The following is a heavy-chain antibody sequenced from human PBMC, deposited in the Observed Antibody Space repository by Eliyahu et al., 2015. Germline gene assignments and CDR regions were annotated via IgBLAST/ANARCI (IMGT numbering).Heavy chain of an antibody. Sequence: QVQLQQWGAGLLKPSETLSLTCAVYGXSFSGYYWSWIRQPPGKGLEWIGEINHSGSTNYNPSLKSRVTISVDTSKNQFSLKLSSVTAADTAVYYCARVWPRVAAPGPWGQGTLVTVSS. V-gene: IGHV4-34*01. CDR3: ARVWPRVAAPGP. D-gene: IGHD6-13*01. J-gene: IGHJ5*02. CDR1: GXSFSGYY. CDR2: INHSGST.